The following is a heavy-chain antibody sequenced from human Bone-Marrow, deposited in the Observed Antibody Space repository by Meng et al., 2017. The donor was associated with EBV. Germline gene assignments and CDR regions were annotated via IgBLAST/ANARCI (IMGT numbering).Heavy chain of an antibody. D-gene: IGHD3-10*01. V-gene: IGHV1-69*01. Sequence: QGQLLQSGAGVKKPWSSVKVSCRTSGGTFRSDAVSWVRQAPGQGLEWMGGLIRMVGAPHYAQKFQGRVTIIADESTSTHSMELNSLRSEDTAMYYCASESGRGFTPDYWGQGTLVTVSS. CDR2: LIRMVGAP. CDR3: ASESGRGFTPDY. J-gene: IGHJ4*02. CDR1: GGTFRSDA.